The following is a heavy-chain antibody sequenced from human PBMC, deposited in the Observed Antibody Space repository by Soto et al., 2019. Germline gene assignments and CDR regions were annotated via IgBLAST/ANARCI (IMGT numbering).Heavy chain of an antibody. J-gene: IGHJ6*02. CDR1: GGTFSSYA. V-gene: IGHV1-69*13. CDR2: IIPIFGTA. CDR3: AREFVITFGGVTDYYGMDV. Sequence: SVKVSCKASGGTFSSYAISWVRQAPGQGLEWMGGIIPIFGTANYAQKFQGRVTITADESTSTAYMELSSLRSEDTAVYYCAREFVITFGGVTDYYGMDVWGQGTTVTVSS. D-gene: IGHD3-16*01.